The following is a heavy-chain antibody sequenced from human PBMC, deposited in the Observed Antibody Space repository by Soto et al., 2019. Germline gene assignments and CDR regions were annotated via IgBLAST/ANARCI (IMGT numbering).Heavy chain of an antibody. CDR1: GFTFSNAW. CDR2: IKSKTDGGTT. Sequence: GGSLRLSCAASGFTFSNAWMSWVRQAPGKGLEWVGRIKSKTDGGTTDYAAPVKGRFTISRDDSKNTLYLQMNSLKTEDTAVYYCTTDRQLRGAIDIWGQGTMVTVSS. J-gene: IGHJ3*02. CDR3: TTDRQLRGAIDI. D-gene: IGHD6-6*01. V-gene: IGHV3-15*01.